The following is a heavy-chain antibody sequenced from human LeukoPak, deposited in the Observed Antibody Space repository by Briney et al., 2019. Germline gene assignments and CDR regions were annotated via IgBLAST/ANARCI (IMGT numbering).Heavy chain of an antibody. J-gene: IGHJ5*02. CDR2: INPSGGST. D-gene: IGHD1-26*01. CDR1: GYTFTSYY. Sequence: GASVKVSCKASGYTFTSYYMHWVRQAPGQGLEWMGIINPSGGSTSYAQKFQGRVTMTRDMSTSTVYMELSSLRSEDMAVYYCARGGPKTKWELLRSSRPTIHWFDPWGQGTLVTVSS. V-gene: IGHV1-46*01. CDR3: ARGGPKTKWELLRSSRPTIHWFDP.